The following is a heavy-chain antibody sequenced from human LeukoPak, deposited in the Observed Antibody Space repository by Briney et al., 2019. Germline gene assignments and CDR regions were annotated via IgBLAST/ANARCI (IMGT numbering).Heavy chain of an antibody. Sequence: SETLSLTCAVSGYSISSGYYWGWIRQPPGKGLEWIGTIYYSGTTYYNPSLKSRVTISLDTSKNQFSLNLRSVTAADTAVYYCARFESTSGRGFDPWGQGTLVTVSS. CDR3: ARFESTSGRGFDP. D-gene: IGHD2-2*01. J-gene: IGHJ5*02. V-gene: IGHV4-38-2*01. CDR1: GYSISSGYY. CDR2: IYYSGTT.